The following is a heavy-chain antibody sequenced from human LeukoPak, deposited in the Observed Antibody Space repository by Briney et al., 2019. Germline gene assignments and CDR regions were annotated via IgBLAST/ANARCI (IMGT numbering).Heavy chain of an antibody. CDR3: ARSGELFSYYFDY. Sequence: GGSLRLSCAASGFTFSSYSMNWVRQAPGKGLEWVSSISSSSSYIYYADSVKGRFTISRDNAKNSLYLQMNSLRAEDTAVYYCARSGELFSYYFDYWGQGTLVTVSS. J-gene: IGHJ4*02. D-gene: IGHD3-10*01. V-gene: IGHV3-21*01. CDR1: GFTFSSYS. CDR2: ISSSSSYI.